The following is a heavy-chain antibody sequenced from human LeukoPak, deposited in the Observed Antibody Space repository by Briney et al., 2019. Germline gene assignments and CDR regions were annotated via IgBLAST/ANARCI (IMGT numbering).Heavy chain of an antibody. Sequence: PGGSLRLSCAVSGFTFSSYGMHWVRQAPGKGLEWVAVISYDGSNKYYADSVKGRFTISRDNSKNTLYLQMNSLRAEDTAVYYCAKDYVGRCSGGSRYPEFDYWGQGTLVTVSS. CDR1: GFTFSSYG. D-gene: IGHD2-15*01. V-gene: IGHV3-30*18. J-gene: IGHJ4*02. CDR2: ISYDGSNK. CDR3: AKDYVGRCSGGSRYPEFDY.